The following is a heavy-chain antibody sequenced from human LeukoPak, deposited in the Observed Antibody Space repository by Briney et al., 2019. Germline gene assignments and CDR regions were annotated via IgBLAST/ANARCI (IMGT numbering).Heavy chain of an antibody. CDR2: MKGDGSDK. V-gene: IGHV3-7*03. J-gene: IGHJ4*02. Sequence: GGSLRLSCVASGFTFSNYWMSWVRQAPGKGLEWVANMKGDGSDKYYVDSVKGRFTISRDNAKNSLYLQMNSLRAEDTALYYCAKDTDGAAAGTTWGHWGQGTLVTVSS. CDR3: AKDTDGAAAGTTWGH. CDR1: GFTFSNYW. D-gene: IGHD6-13*01.